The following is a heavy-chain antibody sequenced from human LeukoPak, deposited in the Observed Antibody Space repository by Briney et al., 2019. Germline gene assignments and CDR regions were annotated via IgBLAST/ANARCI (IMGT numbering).Heavy chain of an antibody. CDR3: ARDRYDSDGYYYGADFDY. D-gene: IGHD3-22*01. V-gene: IGHV3-48*03. Sequence: PGGSLRLSCAASGFTFSSFEMHWVRQAPGKGLEWVSYITTSGSTIYYADSVKGRFTISRDNAKNSLYLQMSSLRAEDTAVYYCARDRYDSDGYYYGADFDYWGQGTLVTVSS. CDR2: ITTSGSTI. CDR1: GFTFSSFE. J-gene: IGHJ4*02.